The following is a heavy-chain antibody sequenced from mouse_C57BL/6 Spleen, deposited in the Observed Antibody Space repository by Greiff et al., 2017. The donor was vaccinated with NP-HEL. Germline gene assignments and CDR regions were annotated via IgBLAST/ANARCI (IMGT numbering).Heavy chain of an antibody. CDR1: GYTFTSYW. D-gene: IGHD1-1*01. V-gene: IGHV1-55*01. Sequence: QVQLQQPGAELVKPGASVKMSCKASGYTFTSYWITWVKQRPGQGLEWIGDIYPGSGSTNYNEKFKSKATLTVDTSSSTAYMQLSSLTSEDSAVYYCAREDYYGSSYGAYWGQGTLVTVSA. CDR3: AREDYYGSSYGAY. J-gene: IGHJ3*01. CDR2: IYPGSGST.